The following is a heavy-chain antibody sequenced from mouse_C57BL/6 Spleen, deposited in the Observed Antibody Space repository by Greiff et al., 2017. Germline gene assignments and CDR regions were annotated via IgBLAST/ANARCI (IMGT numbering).Heavy chain of an antibody. CDR3: AREGNSNWYFDV. D-gene: IGHD2-5*01. CDR1: GYSFTDYY. V-gene: IGHV1-39*01. J-gene: IGHJ1*03. CDR2: INPNSGTT. Sequence: VQLQQSGPELVKPGASVKISCKASGYSFTDYYMNWVKQSHGKSLEWIGVINPNSGTTSYNQKFKGKATLTVDRSSSTAYMQLNSLTSEDSAVYYCAREGNSNWYFDVWGTGTTVTVSS.